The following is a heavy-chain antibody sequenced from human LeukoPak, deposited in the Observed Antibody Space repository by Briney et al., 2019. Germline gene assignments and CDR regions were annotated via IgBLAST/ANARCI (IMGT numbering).Heavy chain of an antibody. CDR3: ARGVRGSQKLDY. D-gene: IGHD1-26*01. J-gene: IGHJ4*02. CDR2: SGAYIGNT. V-gene: IGHV1-18*01. CDR1: GYVFSSFG. Sequence: ASVKISCEASGYVFSSFGVCWVRQAPGQGLEWMGWSGAYIGNTNYAQKFQGRLIMTTDASMSIAYMELRSLRSDDTAAYYCARGVRGSQKLDYWGQGTLVTVSS.